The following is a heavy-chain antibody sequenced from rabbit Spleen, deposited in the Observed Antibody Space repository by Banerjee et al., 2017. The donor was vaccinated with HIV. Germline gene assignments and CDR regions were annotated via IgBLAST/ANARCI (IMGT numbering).Heavy chain of an antibody. J-gene: IGHJ3*01. V-gene: IGHV1S7*01. CDR1: GFTLRSYY. CDR2: IDPASGIT. D-gene: IGHD8-1*01. CDR3: ARDGAGGSYFAL. Sequence: QPEESAGGLVQPGGSLKLSCKASGFTLRSYYMNWVRQAPGKGLEWIGYIDPASGITYYANWVNGRFSISRENAQNTVLLQMASLTAADTATYFCARDGAGGSYFALWGQGTLVTVS.